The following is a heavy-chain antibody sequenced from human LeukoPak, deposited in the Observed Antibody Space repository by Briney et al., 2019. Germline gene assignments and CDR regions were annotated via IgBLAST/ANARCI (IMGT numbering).Heavy chain of an antibody. J-gene: IGHJ4*02. Sequence: GGSLRLSCAGSGCTFSSYGMHWVRQAPGKGLEWVAVIWYDGSNKYYADSVKGRFTISRDNSKNTLYLQMHSLKAEDTAVYYCAIITKVRGHPHYLDYWGEGTLVSVSS. CDR1: GCTFSSYG. D-gene: IGHD3-10*01. V-gene: IGHV3-33*08. CDR3: AIITKVRGHPHYLDY. CDR2: IWYDGSNK.